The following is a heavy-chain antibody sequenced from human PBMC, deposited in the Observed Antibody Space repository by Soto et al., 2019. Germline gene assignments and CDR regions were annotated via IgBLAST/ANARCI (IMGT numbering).Heavy chain of an antibody. J-gene: IGHJ3*02. D-gene: IGHD3-22*01. CDR3: AVDWRWYYYNTVGSDGVDAFDN. V-gene: IGHV3-48*02. Sequence: GGSLRLSCTASGFTFSSYAMNWVRQAPGKGLEWVSYISSSDTTIYYADSVMGRFTISRDNVKNSLYLQVNSLRDEDTAVYYCAVDWRWYYYNTVGSDGVDAFDNWGQGTMVTVSS. CDR1: GFTFSSYA. CDR2: ISSSDTTI.